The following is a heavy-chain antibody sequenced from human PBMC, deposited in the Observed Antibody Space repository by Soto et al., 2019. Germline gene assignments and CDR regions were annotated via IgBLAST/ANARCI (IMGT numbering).Heavy chain of an antibody. CDR3: TAGIMARTSHFDH. CDR1: GISFSAYG. Sequence: PGGSLRLSCAVSGISFSAYGMHWVRQAPGKGLEWVAMISYDGNKSSYGDSVKGRFTISRDNSKNLLYLQMNSLRTEDPAVYFCTAGIMARTSHFDHWDQGTRVRVSS. V-gene: IGHV3-30*03. CDR2: ISYDGNKS. D-gene: IGHD5-12*01. J-gene: IGHJ4*02.